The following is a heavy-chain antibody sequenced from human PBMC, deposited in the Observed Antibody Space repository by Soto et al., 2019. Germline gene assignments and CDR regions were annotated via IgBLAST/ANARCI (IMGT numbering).Heavy chain of an antibody. Sequence: QVQLVQSGAEVKKPGSSVKVSCKASGGTFSSYGMHWVRQAPGKGLEWVAVIWYDGSNKYYADSVKGRFTISRDNSKNTLYLQMNSLRAEDTAVYYCARGNFPWNLFDYWGQGTLVTVSS. V-gene: IGHV3-33*01. CDR3: ARGNFPWNLFDY. J-gene: IGHJ4*02. CDR1: GGTFSSYG. CDR2: IWYDGSNK. D-gene: IGHD1-1*01.